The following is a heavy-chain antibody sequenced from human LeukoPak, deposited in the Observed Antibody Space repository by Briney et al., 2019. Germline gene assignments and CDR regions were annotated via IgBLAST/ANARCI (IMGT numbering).Heavy chain of an antibody. V-gene: IGHV4-4*09. J-gene: IGHJ4*02. D-gene: IGHD1-26*01. CDR2: IYTSGST. CDR3: AKDMGSSGSPEFDY. Sequence: SETLSLTCPVSGGSISSYYWSWIRRPPGKGLEWIGYIYTSGSTNYNPSLKSRVTVSVDTSKNQFSLKLSFVTAADTALYYCAKDMGSSGSPEFDYWGQETLVTVPS. CDR1: GGSISSYY.